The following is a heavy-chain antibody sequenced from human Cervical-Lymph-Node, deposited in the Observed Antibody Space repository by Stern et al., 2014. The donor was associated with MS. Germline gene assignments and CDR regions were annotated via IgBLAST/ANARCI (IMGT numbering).Heavy chain of an antibody. V-gene: IGHV1-18*01. CDR1: GYTFTTYG. CDR2: ISADSGNT. CDR3: ARDKMHAFDY. Sequence: QDQLVQSGTEVKKPGASVLVSCKASGYTFTTYGITWVRQPPGQGLEWMGWISADSGNTKYAQKFQDRVTMTRDTTTGTAYMEVRSLRSEDTAVYYCARDKMHAFDYWGQGTQVTVPS. D-gene: IGHD2-8*01. J-gene: IGHJ4*02.